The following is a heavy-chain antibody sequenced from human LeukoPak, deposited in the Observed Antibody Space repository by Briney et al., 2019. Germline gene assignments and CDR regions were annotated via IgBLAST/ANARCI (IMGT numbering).Heavy chain of an antibody. Sequence: GGSLRLSGAASGFTFSSNSMTWVGQAPGKGLEWVSSISSSSSYIYYADSVKGRFTISRDNAKNSLYLQMNSLRAEDTAVYYCARRQDSDYWGQGTLVTVSS. CDR3: ARRQDSDY. J-gene: IGHJ4*02. V-gene: IGHV3-21*01. CDR1: GFTFSSNS. CDR2: ISSSSSYI. D-gene: IGHD3/OR15-3a*01.